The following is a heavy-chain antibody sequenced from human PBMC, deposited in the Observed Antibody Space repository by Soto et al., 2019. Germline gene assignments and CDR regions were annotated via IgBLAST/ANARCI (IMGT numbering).Heavy chain of an antibody. D-gene: IGHD1-1*01. CDR3: AKPNWSHHYLDP. V-gene: IGHV4-34*01. Sequence: ETLSLTCAVYGGSFSGYYWSWLRQPPGKGLEWIGEINHSGSPNYNPSLKSRVTISVDTSKNQFSLKMTSVTAADTAVYYCAKPNWSHHYLDPWGQGPLVTVYS. J-gene: IGHJ5*02. CDR1: GGSFSGYY. CDR2: INHSGSP.